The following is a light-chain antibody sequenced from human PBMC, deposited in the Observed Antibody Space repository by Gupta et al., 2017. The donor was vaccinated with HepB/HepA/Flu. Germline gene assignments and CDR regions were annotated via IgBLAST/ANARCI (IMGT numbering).Light chain of an antibody. Sequence: GDRATLSCRASQSVSRNLAWYQQKPGQAPRLLIYGASTRGTGIPARFSGSGSGTEFTLTISSLQSEDFAVYYCQQYNNWPPLTFGGGTKVEIK. V-gene: IGKV3-15*01. CDR3: QQYNNWPPLT. CDR2: GAS. CDR1: QSVSRN. J-gene: IGKJ4*01.